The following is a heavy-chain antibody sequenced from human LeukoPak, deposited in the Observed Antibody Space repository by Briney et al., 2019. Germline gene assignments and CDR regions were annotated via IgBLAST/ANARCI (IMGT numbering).Heavy chain of an antibody. CDR3: ARESIAARLDY. J-gene: IGHJ4*02. V-gene: IGHV3-11*04. CDR1: GFTFNDYY. CDR2: ISNTGHTI. D-gene: IGHD6-6*01. Sequence: GGSLRLSCAASGFTFNDYYMTWIRQAPGKGLECVSYISNTGHTIYYADSVKGRFTISRDNAKNSLYLQMNTLRVEDTAVYYCARESIAARLDYWGQGTLVTVSS.